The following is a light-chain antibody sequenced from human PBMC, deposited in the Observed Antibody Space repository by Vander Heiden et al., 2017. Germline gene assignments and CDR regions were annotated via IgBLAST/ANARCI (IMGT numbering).Light chain of an antibody. J-gene: IGKJ5*01. CDR2: AAS. V-gene: IGKV3-20*01. CDR3: HQHGRSPVT. Sequence: IVLTQSPGTLSLSPGQRATLSCRASQSVSSSYLAWYQQKPGQAPRLLIYAASSRASGIPDRFSGSGSGTDFTLTISRLEPEDFAVYYCHQHGRSPVTFGQGTRLEI. CDR1: QSVSSSY.